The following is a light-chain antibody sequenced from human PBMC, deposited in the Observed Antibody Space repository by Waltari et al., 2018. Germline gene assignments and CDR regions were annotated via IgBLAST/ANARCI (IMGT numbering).Light chain of an antibody. CDR2: EVT. CDR1: RRDVGTNNR. Sequence: QSALTQPPSVSGTPGQPVTISCTGTRRDVGTNNRLSWYQQSPGSAPKLLIYEVTIRPSGVPDRFSGTKSGNTASLTISGLQAEDEADYYCCFYTSRFYVFGPGTKVTVL. V-gene: IGLV2-18*01. J-gene: IGLJ1*01. CDR3: CFYTSRFYV.